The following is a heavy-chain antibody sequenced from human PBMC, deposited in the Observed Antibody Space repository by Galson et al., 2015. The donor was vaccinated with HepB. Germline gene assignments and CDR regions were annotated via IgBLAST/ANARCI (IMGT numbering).Heavy chain of an antibody. CDR1: GYRFSMYW. Sequence: QSGAEVKKPGESLKISCEGSGYRFSMYWIAWVHQMPGRGPEWMGSIYPRASETRYSPTFQGQVTISVDKSITTAYLQLSSLKASDTAMYYCARRQSYGSGVYAMDVWGQGTTVTVS. V-gene: IGHV5-51*07. D-gene: IGHD2-15*01. J-gene: IGHJ6*02. CDR3: ARRQSYGSGVYAMDV. CDR2: IYPRASET.